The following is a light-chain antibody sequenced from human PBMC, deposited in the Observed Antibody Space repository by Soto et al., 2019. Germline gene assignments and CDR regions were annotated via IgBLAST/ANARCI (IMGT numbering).Light chain of an antibody. CDR3: QTWGTGILV. J-gene: IGLJ3*02. V-gene: IGLV4-69*01. CDR2: LNSDGSH. Sequence: QPVLTQSPSASASLGASVKLTCALSSGHSSYAIAWHQQQPEKGPRALMKLNSDGSHTRGDGIPDRFSGSSSGAERHLTISSLQSEDEADYYCQTWGTGILVFGGGTKLTVL. CDR1: SGHSSYA.